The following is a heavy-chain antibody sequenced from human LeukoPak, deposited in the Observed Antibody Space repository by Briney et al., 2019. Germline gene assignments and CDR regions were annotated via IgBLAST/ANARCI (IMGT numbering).Heavy chain of an antibody. CDR2: ISAYNGNT. J-gene: IGHJ4*02. Sequence: GASVKVSCKASGYTFTSYGISWVRQAPGQGLEWMGWISAYNGNTNYAQKLQGRVTMTTDTSTGTAYMELRSLRSEDTAVYYCARVRAVADPFDYWGQGTLVTVSS. CDR3: ARVRAVADPFDY. D-gene: IGHD6-19*01. CDR1: GYTFTSYG. V-gene: IGHV1-18*01.